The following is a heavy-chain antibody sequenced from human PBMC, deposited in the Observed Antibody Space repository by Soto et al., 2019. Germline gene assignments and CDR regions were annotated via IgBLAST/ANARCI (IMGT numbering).Heavy chain of an antibody. CDR3: ANIAARRPVFDY. J-gene: IGHJ4*02. D-gene: IGHD6-6*01. CDR2: ISYDGSNK. V-gene: IGHV3-30-3*01. CDR1: GFTFSSYA. Sequence: QVQLVESGGGVVQPGRSLRLSCAASGFTFSSYAMHWVRQAPGKGLEWVAVISYDGSNKYYADSVKGRFTISRDNSKNTLYLQMTSLRAEDTAVYSCANIAARRPVFDYWGQGTLVTVSS.